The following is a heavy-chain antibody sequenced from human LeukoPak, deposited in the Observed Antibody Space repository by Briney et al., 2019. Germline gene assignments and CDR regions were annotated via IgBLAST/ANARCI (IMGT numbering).Heavy chain of an antibody. CDR1: GGSFSGYY. Sequence: SETLSLTCAVYGGSFSGYYWSWIRQPPGKGLEWIGEINHSGSTNYNPSLKSRVTISVDTSKNQFSLKLSSVTAADTAVYYCAKAPKRGSWYFDYWGQGTLVTVSS. J-gene: IGHJ4*02. CDR2: INHSGST. V-gene: IGHV4-34*01. CDR3: AKAPKRGSWYFDY. D-gene: IGHD6-13*01.